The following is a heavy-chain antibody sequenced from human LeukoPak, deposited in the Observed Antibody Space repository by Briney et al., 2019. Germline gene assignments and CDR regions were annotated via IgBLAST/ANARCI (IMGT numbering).Heavy chain of an antibody. J-gene: IGHJ3*02. CDR2: IYYSGST. Sequence: SETLSLTCTVSGGSINSSSYYWGWIRQPPGKGLEWIGSIYYSGSTYYNPSLKSRVTISVDTSKNQFSLKLSSVTAADTAVYYCARDKYYDFWSGYLFGELESGAFDIWGQGTMVTVSS. V-gene: IGHV4-39*01. CDR3: ARDKYYDFWSGYLFGELESGAFDI. D-gene: IGHD3-3*01. CDR1: GGSINSSSYY.